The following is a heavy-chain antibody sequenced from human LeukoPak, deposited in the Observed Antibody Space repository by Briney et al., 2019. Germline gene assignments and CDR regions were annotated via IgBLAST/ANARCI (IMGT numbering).Heavy chain of an antibody. D-gene: IGHD3-10*01. CDR3: AKDRGSGSYSYYGMDV. V-gene: IGHV3-23*01. CDR2: ISGSGGST. CDR1: GFTFSSYA. J-gene: IGHJ6*02. Sequence: PGGSLRLSCAASGFTFSSYAMSWVRQAPGKGLEGVSAISGSGGSTYYADSVKGRFTISRNNSKNTLYLQMNSLRAEDTAVYYCAKDRGSGSYSYYGMDVWGQGTTVTVSS.